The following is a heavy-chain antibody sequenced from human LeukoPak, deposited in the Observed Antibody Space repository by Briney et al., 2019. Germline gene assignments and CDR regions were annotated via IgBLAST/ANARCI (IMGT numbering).Heavy chain of an antibody. V-gene: IGHV3-48*01. CDR1: GFTFSSYS. D-gene: IGHD4-17*01. CDR2: ISSSSSTI. J-gene: IGHJ4*02. Sequence: GGSLRLSCAASGFTFSSYSMNWVCQAPGKGLEWVSYISSSSSTIYYADSVKGRFTISRDNAKNSLYLQMNSLRAEDTAVYYCARDYGDYSSLYFDYWGQGTLVTVSS. CDR3: ARDYGDYSSLYFDY.